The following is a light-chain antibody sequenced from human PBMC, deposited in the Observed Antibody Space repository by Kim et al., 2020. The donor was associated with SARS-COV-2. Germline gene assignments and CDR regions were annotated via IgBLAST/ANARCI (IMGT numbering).Light chain of an antibody. CDR3: NSRDSSGNHYV. CDR2: GKN. J-gene: IGLJ1*01. V-gene: IGLV3-19*01. CDR1: SLRSYY. Sequence: SSELTQDPAVSVALGQTVRITCQGDSLRSYYASWYQQKPGQAPVLVIYGKNNRLSGIPDRFSGSSSGNTASLTITGAQAEDEADYYCNSRDSSGNHYVFG.